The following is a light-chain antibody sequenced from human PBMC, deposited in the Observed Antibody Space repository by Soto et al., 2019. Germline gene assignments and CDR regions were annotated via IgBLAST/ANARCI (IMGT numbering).Light chain of an antibody. CDR3: SSHTTSRTLV. CDR2: DVT. CDR1: SSDVGVYNY. Sequence: QSVLTQPASVSGSPGQSITISCTGTSSDVGVYNYVSWYQQHPGKAPKLMIFDVTNRPSGISNRFSGSKSGNTASLTISGLQAEDEADYYCSSHTTSRTLVFGGGTKVTVL. J-gene: IGLJ2*01. V-gene: IGLV2-14*03.